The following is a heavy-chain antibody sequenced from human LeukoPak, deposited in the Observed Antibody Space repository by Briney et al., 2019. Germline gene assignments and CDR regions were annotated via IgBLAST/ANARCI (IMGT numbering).Heavy chain of an antibody. Sequence: ASETLSLTCTVSGGYMSSYFWSWIRQPPGKGLEWIGYIYYDGNTNYNPSLKSRVTISVDTSKNQFSLKLSSVTSADTAVYFCARTSDPGYFDYWGQGTLVTVSS. J-gene: IGHJ4*02. CDR1: GGYMSSYF. V-gene: IGHV4-59*01. CDR2: IYYDGNT. CDR3: ARTSDPGYFDY.